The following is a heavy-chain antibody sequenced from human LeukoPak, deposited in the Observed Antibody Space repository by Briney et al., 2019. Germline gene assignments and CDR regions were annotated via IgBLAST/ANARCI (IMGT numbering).Heavy chain of an antibody. CDR1: GGSISSYY. J-gene: IGHJ5*02. V-gene: IGHV4-59*08. CDR3: ARHPEWEREAGST. CDR2: VYSSGST. D-gene: IGHD3-10*01. Sequence: PSETLSLTCTVSGGSISSYYWSWIRQPPGKGLERVGYVYSSGSTDYNPSLKSPVTISLDTSKNQFSLKLSSVTAADTAVYYCARHPEWEREAGSTWGQGTLVTVSS.